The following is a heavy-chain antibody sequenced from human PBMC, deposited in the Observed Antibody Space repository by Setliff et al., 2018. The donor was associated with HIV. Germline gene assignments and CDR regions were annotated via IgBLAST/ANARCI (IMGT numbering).Heavy chain of an antibody. CDR3: ATAKEVWLAEGGFDY. Sequence: ASVKVSCKVYGYTLSELSIHWVRQAPGKGLEWMGYFGPEDGDTLYAHKFQGRVTMTEDTSPDTAYLVLSGLKSDDTAVYYCATAKEVWLAEGGFDYWGQGTLVTVSS. V-gene: IGHV1-24*01. CDR2: FGPEDGDT. J-gene: IGHJ4*02. D-gene: IGHD6-19*01. CDR1: GYTLSELS.